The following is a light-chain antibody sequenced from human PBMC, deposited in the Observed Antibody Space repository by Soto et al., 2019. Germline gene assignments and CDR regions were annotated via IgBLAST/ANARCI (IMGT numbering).Light chain of an antibody. Sequence: EIVLTQSPATLSLSPGERATLSCRASQSVSSYLAWYQQKPGQAPRLLIYDASNRATGIPARFSGSGSGTDFTLTISSLAPEDFAVYYCQQRSTTFGGGTKVEIK. CDR1: QSVSSY. CDR2: DAS. CDR3: QQRSTT. V-gene: IGKV3-11*01. J-gene: IGKJ4*01.